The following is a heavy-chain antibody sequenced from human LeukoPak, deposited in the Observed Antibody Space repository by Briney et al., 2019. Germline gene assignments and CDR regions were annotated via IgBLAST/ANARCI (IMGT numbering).Heavy chain of an antibody. CDR2: IHQSGST. CDR3: ARGLVDTGRSRFDY. D-gene: IGHD5-12*01. CDR1: GGSISSTTNW. V-gene: IGHV4-4*02. Sequence: PSETLSLTCAVSGGSISSTTNWWSWVRQPPGKGLGWIGEIHQSGSTNYKPSLKSRVTLSVDKTKNQFSLKMTSVTAADTAVYYCARGLVDTGRSRFDYWGQGTLVTVSS. J-gene: IGHJ4*02.